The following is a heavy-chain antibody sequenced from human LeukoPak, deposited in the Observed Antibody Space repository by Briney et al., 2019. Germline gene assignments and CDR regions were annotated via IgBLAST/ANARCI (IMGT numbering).Heavy chain of an antibody. D-gene: IGHD3-10*01. CDR3: ARHSNYGSGSYYRYWFDP. CDR2: IYYSGST. J-gene: IGHJ5*02. V-gene: IGHV4-59*08. Sequence: SETLSLTCTVSGGSISSYYWSWIRQPPGKGLEWIGYIYYSGSTNYNPSLKSRVPISVDTFKNQSSPTQSSVTAAHAAVYHGARHSNYGSGSYYRYWFDPWGQGTLVTVSS. CDR1: GGSISSYY.